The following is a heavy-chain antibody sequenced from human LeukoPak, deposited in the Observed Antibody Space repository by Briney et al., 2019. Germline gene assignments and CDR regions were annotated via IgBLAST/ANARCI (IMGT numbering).Heavy chain of an antibody. CDR2: IYHSGGT. D-gene: IGHD2-8*01. V-gene: IGHV4-39*07. J-gene: IGHJ6*03. CDR1: GGSISSSSYY. Sequence: SETLSPTCTVSGGSISSSSYYWGWIRQPPGKGLEWIGEIYHSGGTNYNPSLKSRITISVDKSQNQFSLKVNSLTAADTAVYYCATNGYYCMDVWGKGTTVTVSS. CDR3: ATNGYYCMDV.